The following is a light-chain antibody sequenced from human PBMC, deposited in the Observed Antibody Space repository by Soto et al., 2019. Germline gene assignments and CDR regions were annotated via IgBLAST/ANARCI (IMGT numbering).Light chain of an antibody. CDR3: QQYGSSPLT. J-gene: IGKJ5*01. Sequence: EIVLTQSPGTLSLSPGERATLSCRASQSVSSSWLAWYQQKPGQAPRLLIYDASGRATGSPDRFSGSGSGTDFTLTISRLEPEDFAVYYCQQYGSSPLTFGQGTRLEIK. CDR1: QSVSSSW. CDR2: DAS. V-gene: IGKV3-20*01.